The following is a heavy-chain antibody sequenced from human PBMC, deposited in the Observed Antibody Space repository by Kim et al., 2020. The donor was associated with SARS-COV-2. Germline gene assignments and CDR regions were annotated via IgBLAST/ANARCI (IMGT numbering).Heavy chain of an antibody. J-gene: IGHJ4*02. CDR2: ISGSGAYT. Sequence: GGSLRLSCVASGFSFGEYYMTWIRQAPGKGLEWVSYISGSGAYTNSTDSVTGRFTISRDNGKNSVFLQMNSLRREDTAVYFCARDRTGTGVVAHWGQGTLVTVSS. V-gene: IGHV3-11*05. CDR1: GFSFGEYY. D-gene: IGHD1-1*01. CDR3: ARDRTGTGVVAH.